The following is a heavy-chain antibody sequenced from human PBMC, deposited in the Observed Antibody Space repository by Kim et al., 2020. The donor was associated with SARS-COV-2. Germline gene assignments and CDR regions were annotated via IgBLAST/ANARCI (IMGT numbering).Heavy chain of an antibody. J-gene: IGHJ6*02. CDR2: ISYDGSNK. D-gene: IGHD1-20*01. CDR3: AKSLLVATISFGFNWNDVPMDV. CDR1: GFTFSSYG. V-gene: IGHV3-30*18. Sequence: GGSLRLSCAASGFTFSSYGMHWVRQAPGKGLEWVAVISYDGSNKYYADSVKGRFTISRDNSKNTLYLQMNSLRAEDTAVYYCAKSLLVATISFGFNWNDVPMDVWGQGTTVTVSS.